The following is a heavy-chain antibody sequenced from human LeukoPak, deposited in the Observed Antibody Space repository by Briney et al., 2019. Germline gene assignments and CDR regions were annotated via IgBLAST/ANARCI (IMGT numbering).Heavy chain of an antibody. V-gene: IGHV3-48*04. Sequence: GGSLRLSCAASGFTLSSYSMNWVRQAPGKGLESVSYISSSSSTIYYADSVKGRFTISRDNAKNSLYLQMNSLRAEDTAVYYCARGGYGSGTPFHYWGQGTLVTVSS. CDR2: ISSSSSTI. D-gene: IGHD3-10*01. CDR3: ARGGYGSGTPFHY. J-gene: IGHJ4*02. CDR1: GFTLSSYS.